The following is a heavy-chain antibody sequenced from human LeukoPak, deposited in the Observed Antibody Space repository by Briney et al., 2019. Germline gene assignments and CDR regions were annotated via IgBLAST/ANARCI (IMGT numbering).Heavy chain of an antibody. CDR1: GFTFSSYG. D-gene: IGHD6-13*01. CDR2: IRYDGSNK. J-gene: IGHJ3*02. Sequence: GGSLRLSCAASGFTFSSYGMHWVRQAPGKGLEWVAFIRYDGSNKYYADSVKGRFTISRDNSKNTLYLQMNSLRAEDTAVYYCAKEGIEAADAFDIWGQGTMVTVSS. V-gene: IGHV3-30*02. CDR3: AKEGIEAADAFDI.